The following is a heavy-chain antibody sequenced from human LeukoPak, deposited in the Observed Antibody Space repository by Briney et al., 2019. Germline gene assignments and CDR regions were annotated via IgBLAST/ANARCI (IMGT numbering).Heavy chain of an antibody. CDR2: ISAYNGNT. Sequence: ASVKVSCKASGYTFTSYGISWVRQAPGQGLEWMGWISAYNGNTNYAQKLQGRVTMATDTSTSTAYMELRSLRSDDTAVYYCARVFDGAYYYDSSDNFDYWGQGTLVTVSS. CDR1: GYTFTSYG. CDR3: ARVFDGAYYYDSSDNFDY. J-gene: IGHJ4*02. D-gene: IGHD3-22*01. V-gene: IGHV1-18*01.